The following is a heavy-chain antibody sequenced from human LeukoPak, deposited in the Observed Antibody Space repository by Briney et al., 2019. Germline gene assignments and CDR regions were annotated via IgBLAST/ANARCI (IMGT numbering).Heavy chain of an antibody. CDR2: ISWNSGSI. CDR1: GFTFDDDA. Sequence: GGSLRVSCAASGFTFDDDAMHCVRQAPGKGLEWVSGISWNSGSIGYADSVKGRFTISRDNAKNSLYLQMNSLRAEDTALYYCAKALTTVVTMGAFHIWGQGTMVTVSS. CDR3: AKALTTVVTMGAFHI. V-gene: IGHV3-9*01. J-gene: IGHJ3*02. D-gene: IGHD4-23*01.